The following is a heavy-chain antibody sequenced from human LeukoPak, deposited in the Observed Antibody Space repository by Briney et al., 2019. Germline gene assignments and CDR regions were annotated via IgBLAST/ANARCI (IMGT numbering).Heavy chain of an antibody. V-gene: IGHV3-7*01. J-gene: IGHJ3*01. D-gene: IGHD1-26*01. CDR1: GFTFSSYW. CDR2: IKQDGSEK. Sequence: PGGSLRLSCAASGFTFSSYWMSWVRRAPGKGLEGVANIKQDGSEKYYVDSVKGRFTISRDNAKNSLYLQMNSLRAEDTAVYYCARRQFKWGSAFDVWGQVTMVTFSS. CDR3: ARRQFKWGSAFDV.